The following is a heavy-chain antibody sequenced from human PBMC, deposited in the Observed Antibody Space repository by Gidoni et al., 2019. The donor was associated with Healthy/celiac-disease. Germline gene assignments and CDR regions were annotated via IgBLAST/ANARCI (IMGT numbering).Heavy chain of an antibody. J-gene: IGHJ4*02. D-gene: IGHD6-13*01. CDR3: ASLSKVAAGTDY. CDR2: IIPILGIA. CDR1: GGTFSSYA. Sequence: QVQLVQSGAEVKKPGSSVKVSCKASGGTFSSYAISWVRQAPGQGLEWMGRIIPILGIANYAQKFQGRVTITADKSTSTAYMELSSLRSEDTAVYYCASLSKVAAGTDYWGQGTLVTVSS. V-gene: IGHV1-69*04.